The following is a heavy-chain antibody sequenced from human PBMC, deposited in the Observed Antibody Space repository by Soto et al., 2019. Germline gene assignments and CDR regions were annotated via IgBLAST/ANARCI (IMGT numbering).Heavy chain of an antibody. CDR2: IDYSGAT. Sequence: SETLSLTCSVSGGSISSSSYYWGWMGQPPGMGPEGIGSIDYSGATYYNASLKTRGTISVDTSKNQFSLRLSSVTASDTAVYYCARHSASVGVPFTFWGLGTLVTVSS. V-gene: IGHV4-39*01. CDR3: ARHSASVGVPFTF. D-gene: IGHD1-26*01. J-gene: IGHJ4*02. CDR1: GGSISSSSYY.